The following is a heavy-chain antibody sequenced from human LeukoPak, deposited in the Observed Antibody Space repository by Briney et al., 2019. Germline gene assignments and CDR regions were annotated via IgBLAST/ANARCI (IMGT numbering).Heavy chain of an antibody. CDR3: ATVRGLNMVRGVTIIAPRYYFDY. CDR2: FDPEDGET. Sequence: ASVKVSCKVSGYTLTELSMHWVRQAPGKGLEWMGGFDPEDGETIYAQKFQGRVTMTEDTSTDTAYMELSSLRSEDTAVYYCATVRGLNMVRGVTIIAPRYYFDYWGQGTLVTVSS. J-gene: IGHJ4*02. V-gene: IGHV1-24*01. D-gene: IGHD3-10*01. CDR1: GYTLTELS.